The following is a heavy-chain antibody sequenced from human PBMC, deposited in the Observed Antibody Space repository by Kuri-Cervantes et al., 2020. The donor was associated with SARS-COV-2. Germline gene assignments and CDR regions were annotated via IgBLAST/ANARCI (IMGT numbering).Heavy chain of an antibody. V-gene: IGHV4-4*07. D-gene: IGHD2-2*01. CDR2: IYTSGST. Sequence: GSLRLSCTVSGGSISSYYWSWIRQPAGKGLEWIGRIYTSGSTNYNPSLKSRVTMSVDTSKYQFSLKLSSVTAADTAVYYCAKDIGVVPAASTLAWFDPWGQGTLVTVSS. J-gene: IGHJ5*02. CDR1: GGSISSYY. CDR3: AKDIGVVPAASTLAWFDP.